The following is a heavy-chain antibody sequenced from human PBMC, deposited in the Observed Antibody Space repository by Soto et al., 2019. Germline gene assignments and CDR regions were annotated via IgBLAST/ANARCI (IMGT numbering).Heavy chain of an antibody. CDR2: INHSGST. D-gene: IGHD3-3*01. V-gene: IGHV4-34*01. CDR1: GGSFSGYY. CDR3: ARQRPLWSGYYFDY. J-gene: IGHJ4*02. Sequence: SETLSLTCAVYGGSFSGYYWSWIRQPPGKGLEWIGEINHSGSTNYNPSLKSRVTISVDTSKNQFSLKLSSVTAADTAVYYCARQRPLWSGYYFDYWGQGTLGTV.